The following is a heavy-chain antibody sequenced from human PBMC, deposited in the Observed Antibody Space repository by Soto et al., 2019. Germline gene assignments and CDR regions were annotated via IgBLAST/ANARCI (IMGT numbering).Heavy chain of an antibody. D-gene: IGHD3-10*01. Sequence: TSETLSLTCAVSGGSISSGGYSWSWIRQPPGKGLEWIGYIYHSGSTYYNPSLKSRVTISVDRSKNQFSLKLSSVTAAGTAVYYCARVWGGAFDIWGQGTMVTVSS. J-gene: IGHJ3*02. CDR2: IYHSGST. CDR3: ARVWGGAFDI. CDR1: GGSISSGGYS. V-gene: IGHV4-30-2*01.